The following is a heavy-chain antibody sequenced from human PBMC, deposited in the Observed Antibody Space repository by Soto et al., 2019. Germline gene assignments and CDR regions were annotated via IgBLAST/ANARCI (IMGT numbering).Heavy chain of an antibody. D-gene: IGHD1-26*01. CDR2: IDYSGRA. V-gene: IGHV4-59*01. CDR1: GGSINSYY. CDR3: AREILLVGVTVWFDP. Sequence: QVQLQESGPGLVKLSETLSLTCTVSGGSINSYYWSWIRQPPGKGLEWVGDIDYSGRANYNPSLKSRLTISVATSKNQLSLKVRSVTAADTAVYYCAREILLVGVTVWFDPWGQGTLVTVSS. J-gene: IGHJ5*02.